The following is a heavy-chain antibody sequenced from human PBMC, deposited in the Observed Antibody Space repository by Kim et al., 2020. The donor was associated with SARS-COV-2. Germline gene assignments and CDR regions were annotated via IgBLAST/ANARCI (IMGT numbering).Heavy chain of an antibody. CDR2: INTNTGNP. J-gene: IGHJ6*03. Sequence: ASVKVSCKASGYTFTSYAMNWVRQAPGQGLEWMGWINTNTGNPTYAQGFTGRFVFSLDTSVSTAYLQISSLKAEDTAVYYCASSSRDVVVPAARGAAGTGTPYYYYMDVWGKGTTVTVSS. D-gene: IGHD2-2*01. CDR3: ASSSRDVVVPAARGAAGTGTPYYYYMDV. V-gene: IGHV7-4-1*02. CDR1: GYTFTSYA.